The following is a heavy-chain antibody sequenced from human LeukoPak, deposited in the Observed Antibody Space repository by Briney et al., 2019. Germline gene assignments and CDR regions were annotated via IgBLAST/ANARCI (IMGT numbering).Heavy chain of an antibody. D-gene: IGHD3-10*01. V-gene: IGHV4-34*01. CDR1: GGSFSGYY. CDR2: INHSGST. J-gene: IGHJ5*02. CDR3: ARSKASGAFNWFDP. Sequence: SETLSLTCAVYGGSFSGYYWSWIRQPPGKGLEWIGEINHSGSTNYNPSLKCRVTISRDTSKNQFSLKLSSVTAADTAVYYCARSKASGAFNWFDPWGQGTLVTVFS.